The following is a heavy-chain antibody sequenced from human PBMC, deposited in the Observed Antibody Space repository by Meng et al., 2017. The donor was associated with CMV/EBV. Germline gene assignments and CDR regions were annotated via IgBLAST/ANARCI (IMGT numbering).Heavy chain of an antibody. D-gene: IGHD1-1*01. CDR1: GGTFSSYA. V-gene: IGHV1-69*05. J-gene: IGHJ5*02. CDR2: IIPIFGTA. Sequence: SVKVSCKASGGTFSSYAIRGVRQAPGQGIEWMGGIIPIFGTANYAQKFQGRVTITTDESTSTAYMELSSLRSEDTAVYYCARSGVANFWFDPWGQGTLVTVSS. CDR3: ARSGVANFWFDP.